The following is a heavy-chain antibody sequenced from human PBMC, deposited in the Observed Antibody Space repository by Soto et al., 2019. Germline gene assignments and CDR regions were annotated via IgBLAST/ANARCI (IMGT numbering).Heavy chain of an antibody. CDR3: GTHIRNTIFGVVNTD. D-gene: IGHD3-3*01. J-gene: IGHJ4*02. CDR2: IYYSGST. Sequence: SETLSLTCTVSGGSVSSGSYYWSWIRQPPGKGLEWIGYIYYSGSTNYNPSLKSRVTISVDTSKNQFSLKLSSVTAADTAVYYCGTHIRNTIFGVVNTDWGQGTLVTVSS. V-gene: IGHV4-61*01. CDR1: GGSVSSGSYY.